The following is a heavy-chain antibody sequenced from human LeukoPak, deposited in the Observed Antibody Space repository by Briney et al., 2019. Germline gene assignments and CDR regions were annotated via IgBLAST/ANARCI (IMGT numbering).Heavy chain of an antibody. CDR3: AKDDSSSWYSAFDI. CDR1: GFTFNNYW. Sequence: KPGGSLRLSCAASGFTFNNYWMMWVRQAPGKGLEWVANIREDGSEKNYVDSVKGRFTISRDNSKNTLYLQMNSLRAEDTAVYYCAKDDSSSWYSAFDIWGQGTMVTVSS. J-gene: IGHJ3*02. D-gene: IGHD6-13*01. CDR2: IREDGSEK. V-gene: IGHV3-7*01.